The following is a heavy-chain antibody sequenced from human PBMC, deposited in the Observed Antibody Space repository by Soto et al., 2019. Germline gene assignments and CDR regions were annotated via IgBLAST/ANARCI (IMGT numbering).Heavy chain of an antibody. V-gene: IGHV3-30*18. Sequence: GGSLRLSCAASGFTFSSYGMHWVRQAPGKGLEWVAVISYDGSNKYYADSVKGRFTISRDNSNNTMYLQMNSLRAEDTAVYYCEKASYQHYGSGSYYNTWGQGTLVTVSS. CDR1: GFTFSSYG. CDR3: EKASYQHYGSGSYYNT. D-gene: IGHD3-10*01. J-gene: IGHJ5*02. CDR2: ISYDGSNK.